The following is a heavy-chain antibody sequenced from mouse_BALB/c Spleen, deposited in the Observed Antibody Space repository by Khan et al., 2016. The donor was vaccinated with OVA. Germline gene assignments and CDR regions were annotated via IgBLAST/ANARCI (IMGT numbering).Heavy chain of an antibody. CDR1: GYSITSEYT. D-gene: IGHD2-4*01. J-gene: IGHJ3*01. Sequence: VQLKESGPGLVKPSQSLSLTCTVTGYSITSEYTWNWIRQFPGNKLEWMGFISYSGNTRYNPSLKSRISITRDTSKNQFFLQLNSVNSEDTATYYCARKDYYDYDPFPYWGQVTLVTVSA. V-gene: IGHV3-2*02. CDR3: ARKDYYDYDPFPY. CDR2: ISYSGNT.